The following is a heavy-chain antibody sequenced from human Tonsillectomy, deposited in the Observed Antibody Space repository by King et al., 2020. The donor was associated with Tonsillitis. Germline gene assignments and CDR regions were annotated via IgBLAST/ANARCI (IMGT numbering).Heavy chain of an antibody. CDR2: IYYSGST. CDR1: GGSISSSSYY. CDR3: ARDLINDSSAYFDAFDI. J-gene: IGHJ3*02. D-gene: IGHD3-22*01. V-gene: IGHV4-39*07. Sequence: QLQESGPGLVKPSETLSLTCTVSGGSISSSSYYWGWIRQPPGKGLEWIGSIYYSGSTYYNPSLKSRVTISVDTSKNQFSLKLTSVTAADTAVYYCARDLINDSSAYFDAFDIWGQGTMVTVSS.